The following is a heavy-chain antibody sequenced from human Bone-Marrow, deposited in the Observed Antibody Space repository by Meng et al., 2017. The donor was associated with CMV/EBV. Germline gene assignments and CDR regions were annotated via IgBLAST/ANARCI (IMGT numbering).Heavy chain of an antibody. J-gene: IGHJ6*02. V-gene: IGHV4-34*01. CDR2: INHSGST. CDR3: AREGGSLDV. Sequence: SETLSLTCAVYGGSFSGYYWSWIRQPPGKGLEWIGEINHSGSTNYNPPLKSRVTISVDTSKNQFSLKLSSVTAADTAVYYCAREGGSLDVWGQGTTVTVSS. CDR1: GGSFSGYY. D-gene: IGHD1-26*01.